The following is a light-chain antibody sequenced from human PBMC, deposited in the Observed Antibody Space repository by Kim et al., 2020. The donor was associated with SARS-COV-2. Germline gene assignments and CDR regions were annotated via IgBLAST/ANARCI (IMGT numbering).Light chain of an antibody. V-gene: IGKV1-9*01. CDR2: AAS. Sequence: DIQLTQSPSFLSASVGDRVTITCRASQGISSYLAWYQQKPGKAPKLLIYAASTLQSGVPSRFSGSGSGTEFTLTISSLQAEDFATYYCQQLNSYPWLAFGGGTKVDIK. J-gene: IGKJ4*01. CDR1: QGISSY. CDR3: QQLNSYPWLA.